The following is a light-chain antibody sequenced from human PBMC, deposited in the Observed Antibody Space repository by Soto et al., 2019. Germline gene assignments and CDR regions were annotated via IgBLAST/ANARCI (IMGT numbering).Light chain of an antibody. J-gene: IGKJ5*01. CDR3: QQRNDWQVT. CDR2: DVS. Sequence: EIVLTQSPVTLSLSPGERATISCRASQSVDSYLAWYQQQPGQAPRLLIYDVSNRATGIPARFSGSGSGTDFTLTISSLEPGDFAVYYCQQRNDWQVTFGQGTRLEIK. V-gene: IGKV3-11*01. CDR1: QSVDSY.